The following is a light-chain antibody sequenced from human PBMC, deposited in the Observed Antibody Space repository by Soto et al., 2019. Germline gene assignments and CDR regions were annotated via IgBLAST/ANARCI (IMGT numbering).Light chain of an antibody. CDR2: EDT. J-gene: IGLJ1*01. CDR3: CSYAGRGTFV. V-gene: IGLV2-23*01. CDR1: SSDVGSYDL. Sequence: SVLTQPASVSGSPGQSISISCTGTSSDVGSYDLVSWYQQPPGKAPKLMIYEDTKRPSGISTRFSGSKSGNAASLTISGRQAEDEADYYCCSYAGRGTFVFGTATKLTVL.